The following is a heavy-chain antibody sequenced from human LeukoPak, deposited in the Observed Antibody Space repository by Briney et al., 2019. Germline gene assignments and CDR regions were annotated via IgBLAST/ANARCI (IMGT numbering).Heavy chain of an antibody. CDR1: GGSFSGYY. CDR2: IYTSGST. J-gene: IGHJ6*03. D-gene: IGHD5-18*01. CDR3: ARVVPDTNYSYGYYYHYMDV. Sequence: SETLSLTCAVYGGSFSGYYWSWIRQPAGKGLEWIGRIYTSGSTNYNPSLKSRVTMSVDTSKNQFSLKLSSVTAADTAVYYCARVVPDTNYSYGYYYHYMDVWGKGTTVTISS. V-gene: IGHV4-59*10.